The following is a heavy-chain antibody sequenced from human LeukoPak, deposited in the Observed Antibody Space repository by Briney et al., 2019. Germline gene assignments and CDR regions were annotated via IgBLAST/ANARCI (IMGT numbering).Heavy chain of an antibody. Sequence: ASVKVSCKASGYTFTGYYMHWVRQAPGQGLEWMGWMNPNSGNTGYAQKFQGRVTITRNTSISTAYMELSSLRSEDTAVYYCARGSRYYDSSGYYDTDYWGQGTLVTVSS. D-gene: IGHD3-22*01. CDR2: MNPNSGNT. CDR3: ARGSRYYDSSGYYDTDY. J-gene: IGHJ4*02. V-gene: IGHV1-8*03. CDR1: GYTFTGYY.